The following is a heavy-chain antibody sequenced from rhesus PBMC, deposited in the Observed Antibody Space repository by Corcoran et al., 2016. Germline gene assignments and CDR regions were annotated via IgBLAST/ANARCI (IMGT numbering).Heavy chain of an antibody. CDR2: INPYSGNT. V-gene: IGHV1S2*01. J-gene: IGHJ2*01. CDR1: GYTFTDYY. Sequence: QVQLVQSGAEVKKLGSSVTVSCKASGYTFTDYYIHWVRQAPRKGLDWMGWINPYSGNTKYAQKLQGRVTVTSDTSTSKAYMELSSLRSEDTAVYYCTRSAGRDWYFDLWGPGTPITISS. CDR3: TRSAGRDWYFDL. D-gene: IGHD1-44*01.